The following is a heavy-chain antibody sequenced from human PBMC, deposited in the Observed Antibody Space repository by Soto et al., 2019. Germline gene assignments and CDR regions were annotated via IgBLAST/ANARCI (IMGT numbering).Heavy chain of an antibody. J-gene: IGHJ5*02. V-gene: IGHV3-23*01. CDR3: AKDPWNNWSGLFDP. CDR2: ISSSGTDT. Sequence: GGSLRLSCVPSGFTFDDYAITWLRQAPGKGLEWVCSISSSGTDTRCAGSVKGRFTISRDNSQSTVYLQMNSLRDEDSAVYYCAKDPWNNWSGLFDPWGQGTLVTVSS. CDR1: GFTFDDYA. D-gene: IGHD1-1*01.